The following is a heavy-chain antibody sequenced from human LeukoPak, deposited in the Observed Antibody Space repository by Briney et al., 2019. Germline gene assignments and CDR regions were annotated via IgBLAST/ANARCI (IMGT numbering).Heavy chain of an antibody. V-gene: IGHV4-39*01. CDR3: ASARTSSRSWSTFDY. D-gene: IGHD6-13*01. CDR2: IYYSGST. Sequence: PSETLSLTCTVSGGSISSSSYYWGWIRQPPGKGLEWIGSIYYSGSTYYNPSLKSRVTISVDTSKNQLSLKLSSVTAADTAVYYCASARTSSRSWSTFDYWGQGILVTVSS. J-gene: IGHJ4*02. CDR1: GGSISSSSYY.